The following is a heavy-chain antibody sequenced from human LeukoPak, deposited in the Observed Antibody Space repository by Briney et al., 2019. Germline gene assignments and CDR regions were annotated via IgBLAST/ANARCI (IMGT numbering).Heavy chain of an antibody. Sequence: PGGSLRLSCAASGFTFSSYAMHWVRQAPGKGLEWVAVISYDGSNKYYADSVKGRFTISRDNSKNTLYLQMNSLRAEDTAVYHCAKGGGGRLIYYYYMDVWGKGTTVTVSS. J-gene: IGHJ6*03. CDR2: ISYDGSNK. V-gene: IGHV3-30*04. CDR1: GFTFSSYA. CDR3: AKGGGGRLIYYYYMDV. D-gene: IGHD3-16*01.